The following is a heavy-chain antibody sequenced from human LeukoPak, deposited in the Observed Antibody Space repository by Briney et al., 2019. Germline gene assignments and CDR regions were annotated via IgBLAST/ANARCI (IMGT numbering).Heavy chain of an antibody. V-gene: IGHV1-18*01. Sequence: GASVKVSCKASGYTFTSYGISWVRQAPGQGLEWMGWISAYNGNTNYAQKLQGRVTMTTDTSTSTAYMELRSLRSDDTAVYYCARDWRRGGYTIPLFDYWGQGTLVTVSS. CDR3: ARDWRRGGYTIPLFDY. CDR1: GYTFTSYG. CDR2: ISAYNGNT. J-gene: IGHJ4*02. D-gene: IGHD5-24*01.